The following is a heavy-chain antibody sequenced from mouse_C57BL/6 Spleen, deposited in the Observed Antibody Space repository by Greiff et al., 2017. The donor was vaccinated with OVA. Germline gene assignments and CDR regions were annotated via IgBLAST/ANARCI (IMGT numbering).Heavy chain of an antibody. CDR2: ISSGGSYT. D-gene: IGHD2-1*01. V-gene: IGHV5-6*01. Sequence: EVKLMESGGDLVKPGGSLKLSCAASGFTFSSYGMSWVRQTPDKRLEWVATISSGGSYTYYPDSVKGRFTISRDNAKNTLYLQMSSLKSEDTAMYYCARQIYGNYGAMDYWGQGTSVTVSS. J-gene: IGHJ4*01. CDR3: ARQIYGNYGAMDY. CDR1: GFTFSSYG.